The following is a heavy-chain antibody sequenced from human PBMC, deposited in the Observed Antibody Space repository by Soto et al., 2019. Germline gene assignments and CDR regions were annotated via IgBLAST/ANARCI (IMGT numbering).Heavy chain of an antibody. CDR1: GFSFNEAW. J-gene: IGHJ6*02. V-gene: IGHV3-15*07. D-gene: IGHD2-15*01. CDR3: TTGSVEGI. Sequence: EVQLVESAGGLVKPGGSLRLSCVASGFSFNEAWMNWVRQAPGEGLEWVGRIKTSAGGGATDYAAPVQGRFTISRDDSIIDPYLHRHSLSTEDTAIYSCTTGSVEGIWGQGTTVTVSS. CDR2: IKTSAGGGAT.